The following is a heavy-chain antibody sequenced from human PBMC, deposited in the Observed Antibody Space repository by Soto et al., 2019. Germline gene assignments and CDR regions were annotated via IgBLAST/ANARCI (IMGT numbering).Heavy chain of an antibody. V-gene: IGHV5-51*01. Sequence: GESLKISCKGSGYSFTSYWIGWVRQMPGKGLEWMGIIYPGDSDTRYSPSFQGQVTISADKSISTAYLQWSSLKASDTAMYYCARQIVATRHQYYYYGMDVWGQGTTVTVSS. CDR3: ARQIVATRHQYYYYGMDV. J-gene: IGHJ6*02. CDR2: IYPGDSDT. CDR1: GYSFTSYW. D-gene: IGHD5-12*01.